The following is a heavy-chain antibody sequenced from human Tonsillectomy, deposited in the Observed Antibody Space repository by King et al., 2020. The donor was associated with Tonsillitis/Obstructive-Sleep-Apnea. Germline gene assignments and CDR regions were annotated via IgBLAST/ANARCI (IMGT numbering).Heavy chain of an antibody. CDR3: ARDSMSHYYDSSAYYTFDY. J-gene: IGHJ4*02. CDR1: GYTFTNYG. D-gene: IGHD3-22*01. CDR2: ISPYNGDT. V-gene: IGHV1-18*01. Sequence: VQLVESGAEVKKPGASVKVSCKASGYTFTNYGISWVRQAPGQGLEWMGWISPYNGDTNYAQKLQDRVTMTTGTSTRTAYMELRSLRSDDTAVYYCARDSMSHYYDSSAYYTFDYWGQGTLVTVSS.